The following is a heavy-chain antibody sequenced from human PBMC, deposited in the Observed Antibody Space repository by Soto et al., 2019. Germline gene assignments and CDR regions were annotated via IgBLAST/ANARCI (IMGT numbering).Heavy chain of an antibody. J-gene: IGHJ6*02. V-gene: IGHV1-2*02. Sequence: QVQLVQSGAEVKKPGASVKVSCKASGYTFTGYYMHWVRQAPGQGLEWMGWINPNSGDTSYAQKFQGRVTMTRDTSITTAYMELSRLRSDDTAVFYCARGHCSSTSCYGSYYYYGLDVWGPGTTVTVSS. CDR2: INPNSGDT. CDR1: GYTFTGYY. CDR3: ARGHCSSTSCYGSYYYYGLDV. D-gene: IGHD2-2*01.